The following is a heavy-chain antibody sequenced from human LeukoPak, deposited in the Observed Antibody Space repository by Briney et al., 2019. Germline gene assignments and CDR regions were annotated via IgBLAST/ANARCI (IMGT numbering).Heavy chain of an antibody. V-gene: IGHV1-2*02. Sequence: ASVKVSCKASGYTFSGYYIHWVRQAPGQGLEWMGWINPNSGDTHYAQKFQGRVTMTRDTSSSTAYMDLYSLISDDTAVYYCARVQYQLLFEGNWFDPWGQGTLVTVSS. CDR3: ARVQYQLLFEGNWFDP. D-gene: IGHD2-2*01. J-gene: IGHJ5*02. CDR1: GYTFSGYY. CDR2: INPNSGDT.